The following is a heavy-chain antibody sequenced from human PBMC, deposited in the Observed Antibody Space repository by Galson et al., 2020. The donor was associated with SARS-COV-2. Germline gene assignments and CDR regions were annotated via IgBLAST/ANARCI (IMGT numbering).Heavy chain of an antibody. CDR3: AHTMTTMTPGAFDI. CDR1: GFSLSTSGVG. V-gene: IGHV2-5*02. Sequence: KMSGPTLVKPTQTLTLTCTFSGFSLSTSGVGVGWIRQPPGKALEWLALIYWDDDKRYSPSLRNRLTITKDTSKNQVVLIITNMDPVDTATFYCAHTMTTMTPGAFDIWGQGTMVTVSS. CDR2: IYWDDDK. J-gene: IGHJ3*02. D-gene: IGHD4-17*01.